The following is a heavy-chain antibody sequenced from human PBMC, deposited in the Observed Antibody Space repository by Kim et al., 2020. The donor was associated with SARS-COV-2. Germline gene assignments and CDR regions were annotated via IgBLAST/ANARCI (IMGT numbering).Heavy chain of an antibody. CDR3: ARGSKRGYGEYDY. CDR2: IHYTGSA. V-gene: IGHV4-59*13. J-gene: IGHJ4*02. CDR1: GGSINNDY. Sequence: SETLSLTCTVSGGSINNDYWGWIRQPPGKGLEWIGYIHYTGSANYNPSLKSRVTLSVDTAKNQFFLKLTSVTAADSAIYYCARGSKRGYGEYDYWGQGAL. D-gene: IGHD1-26*01.